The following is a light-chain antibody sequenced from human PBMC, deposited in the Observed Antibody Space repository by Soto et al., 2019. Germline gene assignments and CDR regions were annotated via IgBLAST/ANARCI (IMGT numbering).Light chain of an antibody. V-gene: IGKV3-20*01. J-gene: IGKJ3*01. CDR2: AVS. Sequence: EIVLTQSPGTLSLSPGERATLSCRASQSVSSSYLAWYQQKPGQAPRLLIYAVSIRATGIPDRFSGSGSGTDFTLTISRLEPEDFAVYYCQQYGSSPLTFGPGTKVDIK. CDR3: QQYGSSPLT. CDR1: QSVSSSY.